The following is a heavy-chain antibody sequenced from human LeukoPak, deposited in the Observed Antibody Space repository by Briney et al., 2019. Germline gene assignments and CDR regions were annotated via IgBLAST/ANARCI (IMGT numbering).Heavy chain of an antibody. D-gene: IGHD3-9*01. J-gene: IGHJ5*02. CDR1: GFSLSTSGVG. Sequence: SGPTLVKPTHTLTLTCTFSGFSLSTSGVGVGWIRQPPGKALEWLALIYWDDDKRYSPSLKSRLTITKDTSKNQVVLTMTNMDPVDTATYYCAHRRDYDILTGYPYNWFDPWGQGTLVTVSS. V-gene: IGHV2-5*02. CDR2: IYWDDDK. CDR3: AHRRDYDILTGYPYNWFDP.